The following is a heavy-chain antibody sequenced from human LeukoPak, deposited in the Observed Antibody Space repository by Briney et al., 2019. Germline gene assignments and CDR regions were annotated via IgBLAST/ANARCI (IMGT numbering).Heavy chain of an antibody. J-gene: IGHJ4*02. CDR2: IYYSGST. D-gene: IGHD6-19*01. Sequence: SETLSLTCTVSGGSISSYYWSWIRQPPGKGLEWIGNIYYSGSTNYNPSLKSRVTISVDKSKNQFSLKLSSVTAADTAVYYCANYGVAGTHFDYWGQGTLVTVSS. CDR1: GGSISSYY. V-gene: IGHV4-59*12. CDR3: ANYGVAGTHFDY.